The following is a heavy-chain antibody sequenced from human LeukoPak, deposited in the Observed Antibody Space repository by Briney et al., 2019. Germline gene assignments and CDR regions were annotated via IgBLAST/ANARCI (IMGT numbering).Heavy chain of an antibody. CDR2: ISSSSSFI. D-gene: IGHD3-10*01. Sequence: GGSLRLSCAASGSTFSIYSMNWVRQAPGKGLEWVSSISSSSSFIYYADSVKGRFTISRDNSKNTLYLQMNSLRAEDTAVYYCARDGLGELERYFDYWGQGTLVTVSS. V-gene: IGHV3-21*01. CDR3: ARDGLGELERYFDY. J-gene: IGHJ4*02. CDR1: GSTFSIYS.